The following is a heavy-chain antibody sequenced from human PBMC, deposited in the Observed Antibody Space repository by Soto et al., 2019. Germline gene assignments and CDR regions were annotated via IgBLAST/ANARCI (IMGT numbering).Heavy chain of an antibody. CDR3: ARAEDEAAAGTFPLNY. CDR2: IIPIFGTA. V-gene: IGHV1-69*01. J-gene: IGHJ4*02. D-gene: IGHD6-13*01. CDR1: GGTFSSYA. Sequence: QVQLVQSGAEVKKPGSSVKVSCKASGGTFSSYAISWVRQSPGQGLEWMGGIIPIFGTANYAQKFQGRVTITADETTSTAYMELSSLRAEDTAVYYCARAEDEAAAGTFPLNYWGQGTLVTVSS.